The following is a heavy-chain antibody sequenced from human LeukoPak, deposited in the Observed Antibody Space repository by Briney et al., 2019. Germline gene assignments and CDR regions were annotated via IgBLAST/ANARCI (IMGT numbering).Heavy chain of an antibody. CDR1: GGSFSGYY. D-gene: IGHD3-10*01. CDR3: ARSHMVRGSPPGY. V-gene: IGHV4-34*01. Sequence: SEPLSLTCAVYGGSFSGYYWSWIRQPPGKGLEWIGEINHSGSTNYNPSLKSRVTISVDTSKNQFSLKLSSVTAADTAVYYCARSHMVRGSPPGYWGQGTLVTVSS. J-gene: IGHJ4*02. CDR2: INHSGST.